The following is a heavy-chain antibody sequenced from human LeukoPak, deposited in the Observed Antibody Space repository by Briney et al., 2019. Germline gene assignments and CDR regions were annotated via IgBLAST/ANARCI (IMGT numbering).Heavy chain of an antibody. J-gene: IGHJ3*02. D-gene: IGHD4-17*01. CDR3: ATPTVTPHAFDI. CDR1: GYTLTELS. V-gene: IGHV1-24*01. Sequence: ASVKVSCKVSGYTLTELSMHWVRQAPGKGLEWMGGFDPEDGETIYAQKFQGRVTMTEDTSTDTAYMELSSLRSEDTAVYYCATPTVTPHAFDIWGQGTMVTVSS. CDR2: FDPEDGET.